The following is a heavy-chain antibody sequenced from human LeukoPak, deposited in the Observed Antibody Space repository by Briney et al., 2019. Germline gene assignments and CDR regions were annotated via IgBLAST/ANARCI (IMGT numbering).Heavy chain of an antibody. Sequence: SETLSLTCAVYGGSFSGYYWSWTRQPPGKGLEWIGEINHSGSTNYNPSLKSRVTISVDTSKNQFSLKLSSVTAADTAVYYCARGPSITMVRGGGGLDYWGQGTLVTVSS. CDR3: ARGPSITMVRGGGGLDY. V-gene: IGHV4-34*01. D-gene: IGHD3-10*01. J-gene: IGHJ4*02. CDR1: GGSFSGYY. CDR2: INHSGST.